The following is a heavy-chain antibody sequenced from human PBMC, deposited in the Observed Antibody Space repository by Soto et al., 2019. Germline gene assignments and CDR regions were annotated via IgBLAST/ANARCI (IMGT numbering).Heavy chain of an antibody. CDR1: GYTFTSYD. J-gene: IGHJ4*02. V-gene: IGHV1-8*01. CDR2: MNPNSGNT. CDR3: ARPYYYDSSGYQFVPLYYFDY. Sequence: ASVKVSCKASGYTFTSYDINWVRQATGQGLEWMGWMNPNSGNTGYAQKFQGRVTMTRNTSISTAYMELSSLRAEDTAVYYCARPYYYDSSGYQFVPLYYFDYWGQGTLVTVSS. D-gene: IGHD3-22*01.